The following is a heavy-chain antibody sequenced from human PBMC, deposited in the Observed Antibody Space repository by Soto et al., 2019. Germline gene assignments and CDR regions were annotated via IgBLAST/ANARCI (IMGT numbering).Heavy chain of an antibody. CDR1: GGSISSSNW. V-gene: IGHV4-4*02. D-gene: IGHD3-22*01. J-gene: IGHJ6*02. CDR3: ARSTDSRGDHPRCYYYGMDV. CDR2: IYHSGST. Sequence: SETLSLTCAVSGGSISSSNWWSWVRQPPGKGLEWIGEIYHSGSTNYNPSLKSRVTISVDKSKNQFSLKLSSVTAADTAVYYCARSTDSRGDHPRCYYYGMDVWGQGYTVTVSS.